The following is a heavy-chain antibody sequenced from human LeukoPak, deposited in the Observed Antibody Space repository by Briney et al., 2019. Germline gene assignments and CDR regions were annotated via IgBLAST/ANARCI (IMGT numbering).Heavy chain of an antibody. CDR1: GFTFSSYA. CDR2: ISYDGSNK. V-gene: IGHV3-30-3*01. J-gene: IGHJ4*02. CDR3: ARDGGIAAALPPFDY. Sequence: GGSLRLSCAASGFTFSSYAMHWVRQAPGKGLEWVAVISYDGSNKYYADSVKGRFTISRDNSKNTLYLQMNSLRAEDTAVYYCARDGGIAAALPPFDYWGQGTWSPSPQ. D-gene: IGHD6-13*01.